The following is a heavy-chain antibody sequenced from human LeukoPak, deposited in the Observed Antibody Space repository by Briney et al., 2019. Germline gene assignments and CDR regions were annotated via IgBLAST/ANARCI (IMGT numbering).Heavy chain of an antibody. D-gene: IGHD1-26*01. CDR2: ISSSGSTI. Sequence: GGSLRLSCAASGFTFSDYYMSWIRQAPGKGLEWVSYISSSGSTIYYADSVKGRFTISRDNAKNSLYLQMNSLRAEDTAVYYCARARSYSRSYYFGYWGQGTLVTVSS. CDR1: GFTFSDYY. V-gene: IGHV3-11*01. CDR3: ARARSYSRSYYFGY. J-gene: IGHJ4*02.